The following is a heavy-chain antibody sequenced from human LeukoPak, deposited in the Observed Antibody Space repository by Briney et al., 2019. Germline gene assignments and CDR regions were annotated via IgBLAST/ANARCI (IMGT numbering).Heavy chain of an antibody. CDR3: ARWIPVGTYYFDY. Sequence: GESLKISCKGSGYSFTSYWIGWERQMPGKGLEWIGIIYPGDSDTRYSPSFQGQVTISADKSISTAYLQWSSLKASDTAMYYCARWIPVGTYYFDYWGQGTLVTVSS. D-gene: IGHD1-26*01. V-gene: IGHV5-51*01. CDR2: IYPGDSDT. J-gene: IGHJ4*02. CDR1: GYSFTSYW.